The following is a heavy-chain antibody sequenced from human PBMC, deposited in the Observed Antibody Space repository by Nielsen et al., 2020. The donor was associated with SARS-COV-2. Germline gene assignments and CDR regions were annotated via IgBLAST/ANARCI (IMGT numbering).Heavy chain of an antibody. Sequence: ETLSLTCTVSGGSISSSSYYWGWIRQPPGKGLEWIGSIYYSGSTYYNPSLKSRVTISVDTSKNQFSLKLSSVTAADTAVYYCARDHGPPLGYYYYYMDVWGKGTTVTVSS. J-gene: IGHJ6*03. CDR3: ARDHGPPLGYYYYYMDV. D-gene: IGHD3-16*01. V-gene: IGHV4-39*07. CDR1: GGSISSSSYY. CDR2: IYYSGST.